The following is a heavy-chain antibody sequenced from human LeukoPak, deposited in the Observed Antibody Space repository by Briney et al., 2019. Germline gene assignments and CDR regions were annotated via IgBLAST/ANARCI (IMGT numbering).Heavy chain of an antibody. CDR2: ISSSSSYI. V-gene: IGHV3-21*01. Sequence: GGSLRLSCAASGFIVSSDHMSWIRQAPGKGLEWVSSISSSSSYIYYADSVKGRFTISRDNAKNSLYLQMNSLRAEDTAVYYCARDVPWATTFDYWGQGTLVTVSS. D-gene: IGHD5-24*01. CDR3: ARDVPWATTFDY. J-gene: IGHJ4*02. CDR1: GFIVSSDH.